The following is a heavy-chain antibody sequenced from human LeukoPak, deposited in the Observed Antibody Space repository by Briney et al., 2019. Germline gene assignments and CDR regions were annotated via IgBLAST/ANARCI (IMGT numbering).Heavy chain of an antibody. J-gene: IGHJ4*02. CDR3: ARVNVGGRLDY. Sequence: ASVKVSCKASGYTFISYHMHWVRQAPGQGLEWMGIINPSGGSTTYAQKFQGRVTMTRDTSTSTVYMELSSLRSDDTAVNYCARVNVGGRLDYWGQGTLVTVSS. D-gene: IGHD2-15*01. CDR2: INPSGGST. V-gene: IGHV1-46*01. CDR1: GYTFISYH.